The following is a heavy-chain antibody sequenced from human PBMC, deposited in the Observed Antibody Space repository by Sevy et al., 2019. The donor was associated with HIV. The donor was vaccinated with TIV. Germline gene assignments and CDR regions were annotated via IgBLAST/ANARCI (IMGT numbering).Heavy chain of an antibody. V-gene: IGHV3-23*01. J-gene: IGHJ4*02. CDR1: GFTFSSYA. D-gene: IGHD5-18*01. Sequence: GGSLRLSCAASGFTFSSYAMNWVRQAPGKGLEWVSGISGSGGSGDKTNYADSVKGRFTISRDNSKNTLYLQMNSLRAEDTAVYYCAKRGDTAMDTLYYFDYWGQGTLVTVSS. CDR3: AKRGDTAMDTLYYFDY. CDR2: ISGSGGSGDKT.